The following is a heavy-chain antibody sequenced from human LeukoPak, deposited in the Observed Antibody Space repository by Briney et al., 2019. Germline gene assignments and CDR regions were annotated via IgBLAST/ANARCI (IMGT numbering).Heavy chain of an antibody. CDR2: ISGSNGNT. Sequence: ASVKLSCKASGYIFINYGINWVRQAPGHGLEWMGWISGSNGNTFSAQKFQGRVTMTTDARTVYMELRSLRSDDTAVYYCARDRDYSRSNLDFDSWGQGSLVIVSS. J-gene: IGHJ4*02. CDR3: ARDRDYSRSNLDFDS. CDR1: GYIFINYG. V-gene: IGHV1-18*01. D-gene: IGHD3-10*01.